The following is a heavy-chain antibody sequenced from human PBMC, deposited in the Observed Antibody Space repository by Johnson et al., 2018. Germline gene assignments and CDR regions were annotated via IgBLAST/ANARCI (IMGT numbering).Heavy chain of an antibody. CDR1: GFTFTNYG. J-gene: IGHJ1*01. Sequence: VQLVESGGGVVQPGRSLRLSCAASGFTFTNYGMHWVRQAPGKGLEWVALISYDGTNKYYADSVKGRFTISRDNSKNTLYLQMNSLRAEDTAVYYCARGCIVVVVVAREYFQHWGQGTRVTVSS. CDR3: ARGCIVVVVVAREYFQH. D-gene: IGHD2-15*01. CDR2: ISYDGTNK. V-gene: IGHV3-30*03.